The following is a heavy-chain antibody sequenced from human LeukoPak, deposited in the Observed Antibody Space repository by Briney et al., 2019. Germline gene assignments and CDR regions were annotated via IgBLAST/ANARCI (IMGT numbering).Heavy chain of an antibody. CDR2: IGGSGDST. D-gene: IGHD3-3*01. CDR1: GFTFSNYA. Sequence: GGSLRLSCAASGFTFSNYAMSWVRQAPGKGLEWVSAIGGSGDSTYYADSVKGRFTISRDNYENILYLHMNSLRAEDTALYCCAKDQGDLWSGHNDLDYWGQGILVSVSS. V-gene: IGHV3-23*01. J-gene: IGHJ4*01. CDR3: AKDQGDLWSGHNDLDY.